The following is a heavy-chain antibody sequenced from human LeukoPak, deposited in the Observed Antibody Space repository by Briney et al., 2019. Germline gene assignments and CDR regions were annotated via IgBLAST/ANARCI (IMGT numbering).Heavy chain of an antibody. Sequence: SQTLSLTCTVSGGSISSGGYYWSWIRQHPGKGLEWLVYIYYSGSTYYNPSLRSRVAISVDTSKNQFSLKLSSVTAADTAVYYCARDSSVSGTYYSRYFDYWGQGTLVTVSS. V-gene: IGHV4-31*03. D-gene: IGHD3-10*01. CDR1: GGSISSGGYY. CDR2: IYYSGST. J-gene: IGHJ4*02. CDR3: ARDSSVSGTYYSRYFDY.